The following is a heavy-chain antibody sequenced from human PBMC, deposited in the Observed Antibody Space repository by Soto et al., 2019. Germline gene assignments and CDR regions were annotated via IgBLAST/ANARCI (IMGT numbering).Heavy chain of an antibody. CDR1: GGSFSGYY. CDR3: ARHKLTIFRVYRLDV. Sequence: SETLSLTCAVYGGSFSGYYWSWIRQPPGKGLEWIGEINHSGSTNYNPSLKSRVTISVDTSKNQFSLKLSSVTAADTAVYYCARHKLTIFRVYRLDVWGQGTTVTVSS. CDR2: INHSGST. V-gene: IGHV4-34*01. J-gene: IGHJ6*02. D-gene: IGHD3-3*01.